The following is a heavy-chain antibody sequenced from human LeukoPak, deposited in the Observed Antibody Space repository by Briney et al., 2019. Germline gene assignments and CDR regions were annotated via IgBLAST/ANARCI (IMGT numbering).Heavy chain of an antibody. V-gene: IGHV3-23*01. Sequence: GGSLRLSCAASGFTFSSSAMSWVRQAPGKGLEWVSTISGSGDRTYYADSVKGRFTISRDNSENTLFLQMNSLRAEDTAVYSCAKGYYGSGSYGWFDYWGQGTLVTVSS. J-gene: IGHJ4*02. CDR3: AKGYYGSGSYGWFDY. CDR2: ISGSGDRT. CDR1: GFTFSSSA. D-gene: IGHD3-10*01.